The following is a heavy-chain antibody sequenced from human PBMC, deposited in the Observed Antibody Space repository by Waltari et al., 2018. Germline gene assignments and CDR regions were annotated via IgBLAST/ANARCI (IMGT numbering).Heavy chain of an antibody. J-gene: IGHJ4*02. CDR1: GGSISSSRYS. CDR2: IYYSGST. D-gene: IGHD2-8*01. Sequence: QLQLQESGPGLVKPSETLSLTCTVSGGSISSSRYSWGWIRQPPGKGLEWMGSIYYSGSTYYNPSLKSRVTISVDTSKNQFSLKLSSVTAADTAVYYCARGRRGIPYAIGGYYFDYWGQGTLVTVSS. CDR3: ARGRRGIPYAIGGYYFDY. V-gene: IGHV4-39*07.